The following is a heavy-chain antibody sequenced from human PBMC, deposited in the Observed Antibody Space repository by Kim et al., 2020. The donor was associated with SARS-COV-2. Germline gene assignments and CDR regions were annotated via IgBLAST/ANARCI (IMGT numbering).Heavy chain of an antibody. CDR1: GFTFSNAW. CDR2: IKSKTDGGTT. CDR3: TTRIQQDSSSWAHFWGGSGGSCMDG. V-gene: IGHV3-15*01. J-gene: IGHJ6*02. D-gene: IGHD6-13*01. Sequence: GGSLRLSCAASGFTFSNAWMSWVRQAPGKGLEWVGRIKSKTDGGTTDYAAPVKGRFTISRDDSKNTLYLQMNSLKTEDTAVYDCTTRIQQDSSSWAHFWGGSGGSCMDGWGQGTTVTVSS.